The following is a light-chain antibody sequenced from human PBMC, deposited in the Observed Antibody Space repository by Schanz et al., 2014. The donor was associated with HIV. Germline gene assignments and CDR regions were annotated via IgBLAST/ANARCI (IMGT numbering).Light chain of an antibody. J-gene: IGKJ2*01. V-gene: IGKV3-20*01. Sequence: EIVLTQSPGTLSLSPGERVTLYCRASQSVSSSYLAWYQQKPGQAPSLLIYGTSRRATGIPDRFSGSGSGRDFTLTISRLEPEDFAVYYCQQYGSSPEYTFGQGTKLEIK. CDR3: QQYGSSPEYT. CDR1: QSVSSSY. CDR2: GTS.